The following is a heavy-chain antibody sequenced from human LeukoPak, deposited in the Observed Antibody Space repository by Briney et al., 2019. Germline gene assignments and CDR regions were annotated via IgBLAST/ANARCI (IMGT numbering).Heavy chain of an antibody. D-gene: IGHD3-16*01. V-gene: IGHV4-34*01. J-gene: IGHJ4*02. CDR3: ARINYDYVWGSYPLYYFDY. Sequence: SETLSLTCAVYGGSFSGYYWSWIRQPPGKGLEWIGEINHSGSTNYNPSLKSRVTISVDTSKNQFSLKLSSVTAADTAVYYCARINYDYVWGSYPLYYFDYWGQGTLVTVSP. CDR2: INHSGST. CDR1: GGSFSGYY.